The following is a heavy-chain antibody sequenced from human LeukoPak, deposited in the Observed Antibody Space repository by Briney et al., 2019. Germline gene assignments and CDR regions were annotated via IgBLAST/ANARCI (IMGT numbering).Heavy chain of an antibody. J-gene: IGHJ3*02. D-gene: IGHD3-22*01. Sequence: SETLSLTCTVSGYSISSGYCWGWIRQPPGKGLEWIGTIYHDGRTYFNPSLKSRVTISVDTSKNQFSLKLSSVTAADTAVYYCASGRNYYDSSGNRHAFDIWGQGTMVTVSS. CDR1: GYSISSGYC. V-gene: IGHV4-38-2*02. CDR2: IYHDGRT. CDR3: ASGRNYYDSSGNRHAFDI.